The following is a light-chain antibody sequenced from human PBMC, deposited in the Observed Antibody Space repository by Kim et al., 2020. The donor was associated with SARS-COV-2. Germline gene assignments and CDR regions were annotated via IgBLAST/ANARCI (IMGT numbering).Light chain of an antibody. CDR2: SAS. Sequence: YPAERATLCCRATHRVSVNLAWYQQQPGQPPRLLIYSASTRATGIPARLSGSGSGTEFTLTISSLQSEDFAVYYCQQYNNWPPLTFGGGTKVDIK. CDR3: QQYNNWPPLT. V-gene: IGKV3-15*01. J-gene: IGKJ4*01. CDR1: HRVSVN.